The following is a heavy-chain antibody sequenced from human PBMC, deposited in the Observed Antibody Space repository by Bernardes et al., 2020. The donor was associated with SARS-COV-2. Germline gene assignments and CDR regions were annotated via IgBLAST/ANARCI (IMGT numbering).Heavy chain of an antibody. CDR2: ISDDGINK. V-gene: IGHV3-30-3*01. CDR3: ARDASSSGSWGYFDY. Sequence: GGSLRLSCAASGLAFNRYAMHWVRQAPGKGLEWVALISDDGINKYYAGSVKGRFIISRDNSNNTLYLQMSSLRGEDTAVYYCARDASSSGSWGYFDYWGQGTLVTVSS. D-gene: IGHD6-6*01. CDR1: GLAFNRYA. J-gene: IGHJ4*02.